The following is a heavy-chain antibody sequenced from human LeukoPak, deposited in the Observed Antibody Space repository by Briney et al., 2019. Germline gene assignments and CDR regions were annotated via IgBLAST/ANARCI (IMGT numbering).Heavy chain of an antibody. J-gene: IGHJ4*02. Sequence: SETLSLTCTVSGGSISGSSDHWGWIRQPPGEGLEWIGSINYSWHTYYNPSLEIRVTISVDSSKNQFSLKVTSVPAADTALYYCAPTYSYTRGGYDYWGPGILVTVSS. V-gene: IGHV4-39*01. CDR1: GGSISGSSDH. CDR3: APTYSYTRGGYDY. D-gene: IGHD5-18*01. CDR2: INYSWHT.